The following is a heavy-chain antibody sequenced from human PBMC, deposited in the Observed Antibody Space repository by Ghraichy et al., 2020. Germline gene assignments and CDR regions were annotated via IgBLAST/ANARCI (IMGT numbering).Heavy chain of an antibody. CDR1: GFTVSTNY. CDR2: IYSADST. Sequence: GGSLRLSCAASGFTVSTNYMSWVRQAPGKGLEWVSLIYSADSTLYAASVKGRFTISRDDSMNTLYLQMNSLRVEDTAVYYCARDASGYFDYWGQGTLVTVSS. J-gene: IGHJ4*02. V-gene: IGHV3-53*01. CDR3: ARDASGYFDY.